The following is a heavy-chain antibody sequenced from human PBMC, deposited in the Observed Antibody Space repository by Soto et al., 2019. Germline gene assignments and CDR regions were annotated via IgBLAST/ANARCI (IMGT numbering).Heavy chain of an antibody. Sequence: QPGGSLRLSCAASGFTFSSYAMSWVRQAPGKGLEWVSAISGSGGSTYYADSVKGRFTISRDNSKNTLYLQMNSLRAEDTAVYYCPKGAGYDYIWGSYRYTGTYFDYWGQGTLVTVSS. V-gene: IGHV3-23*01. CDR1: GFTFSSYA. CDR2: ISGSGGST. D-gene: IGHD3-16*02. CDR3: PKGAGYDYIWGSYRYTGTYFDY. J-gene: IGHJ4*02.